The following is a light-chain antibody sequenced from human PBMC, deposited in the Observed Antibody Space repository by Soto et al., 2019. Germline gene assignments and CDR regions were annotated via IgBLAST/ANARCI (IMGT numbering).Light chain of an antibody. V-gene: IGKV3-11*01. CDR2: DAY. CDR1: QSFRGL. J-gene: IGKJ5*01. CDR3: QQRHMWPIT. Sequence: EVLLTHSPVTLYLSPAEIGTLSCMARQSFRGLLAWYQQKPGQAPRLLIYDAYNRATGIPPRFSGSGSGTDFTLTISSLEPEDSAVYYCQQRHMWPITFGQGTRLDIK.